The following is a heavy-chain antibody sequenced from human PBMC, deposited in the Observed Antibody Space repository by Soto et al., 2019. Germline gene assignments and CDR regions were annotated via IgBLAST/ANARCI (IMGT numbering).Heavy chain of an antibody. J-gene: IGHJ6*03. V-gene: IGHV3-66*01. CDR2: IYSGGST. D-gene: IGHD6-6*01. Sequence: EVQLVESGGGLVQPGGSLRLSCAASGFTVSSNYMSWVRQAPGKGLEWVSVIYSGGSTFYADSVKGRFTISRDNSKNTVYLQMNSLRAEDAGVYYCAREIGRGAAQTNHMDVCGTGTTVTV. CDR3: AREIGRGAAQTNHMDV. CDR1: GFTVSSNY.